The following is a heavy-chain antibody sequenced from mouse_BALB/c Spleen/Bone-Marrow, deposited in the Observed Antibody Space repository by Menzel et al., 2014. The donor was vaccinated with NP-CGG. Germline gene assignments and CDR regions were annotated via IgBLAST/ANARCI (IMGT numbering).Heavy chain of an antibody. Sequence: VQEAESGPGLVAPSQSLSITCTVSGLSLTSFGISWFRQPPGKGLEWLGVIWAVGSTNYHSALISRLSISKDNSKSQVFLKLNSLQTDDTATYYCAKDGYYGGYAMDYWGQGTSVTVPS. D-gene: IGHD2-3*01. CDR2: IWAVGST. J-gene: IGHJ4*01. CDR1: GLSLTSFG. V-gene: IGHV2-3*01. CDR3: AKDGYYGGYAMDY.